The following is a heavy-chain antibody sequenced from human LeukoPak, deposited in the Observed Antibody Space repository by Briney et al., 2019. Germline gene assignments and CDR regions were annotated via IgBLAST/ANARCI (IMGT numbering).Heavy chain of an antibody. Sequence: GGSLRLSCAVSGFSFNHYWMNWVRQSPGKGLEWVGRIQSKTDGGTTEYAAPVKGRFTISRDDSKTTLYLQMNSLKTEDTAVYYCATLTVRGVINIWGQGTLVTVSS. D-gene: IGHD3-10*01. CDR1: GFSFNHYW. V-gene: IGHV3-15*01. J-gene: IGHJ4*02. CDR3: ATLTVRGVINI. CDR2: IQSKTDGGTT.